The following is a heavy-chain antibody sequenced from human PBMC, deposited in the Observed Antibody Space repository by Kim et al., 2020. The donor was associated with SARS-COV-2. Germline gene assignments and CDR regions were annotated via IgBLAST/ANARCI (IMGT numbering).Heavy chain of an antibody. CDR3: ARDHTDSDYVWGSYRPPGGWLDP. V-gene: IGHV4-31*03. CDR1: GGSISSGGYY. CDR2: IYYSGST. D-gene: IGHD3-16*02. Sequence: TLSLTCTFSGGSISSGGYYWSWIRQHPGKGLEWIGYIYYSGSTYYNPSLKSRVTISVDTSKNQSSLKLSSVTAADTAGYYCARDHTDSDYVWGSYRPPGGWLDPWGQGTLVTVSS. J-gene: IGHJ5*02.